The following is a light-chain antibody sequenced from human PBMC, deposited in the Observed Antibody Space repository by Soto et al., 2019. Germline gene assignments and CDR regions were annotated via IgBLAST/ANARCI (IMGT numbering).Light chain of an antibody. J-gene: IGKJ4*01. V-gene: IGKV3-15*01. CDR2: GAS. CDR1: QSVSSN. Sequence: EIAMTQSPATLSVSPGERATLSCMASQSVSSNLAWYQQKPGQAPRLLIYGASTRATDIPARFSGSGSGTEFTLTISSLQSEDFAVYYCQQYDNWPLTFGGGTKVDIK. CDR3: QQYDNWPLT.